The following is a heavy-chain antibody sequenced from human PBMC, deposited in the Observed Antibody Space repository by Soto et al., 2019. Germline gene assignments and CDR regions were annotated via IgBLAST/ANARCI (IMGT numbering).Heavy chain of an antibody. CDR3: ARAVSLKGEFDY. CDR2: IYHRGNT. Sequence: SETLSLTCTVSGGSISSGDYHWGWIRQPPGKGLEWIAYIYHRGNTYYNPSFKSRVTMSVDTSRNQFSLNMSSVTAGDTAVYFCARAVSLKGEFDYWGQGVLVTV. CDR1: GGSISSGDYH. J-gene: IGHJ4*02. V-gene: IGHV4-30-4*01.